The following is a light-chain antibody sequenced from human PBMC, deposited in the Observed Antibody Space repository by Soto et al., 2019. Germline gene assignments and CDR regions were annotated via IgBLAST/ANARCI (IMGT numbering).Light chain of an antibody. CDR1: QSLLHSNGYNY. V-gene: IGKV2-29*03. Sequence: DIVMTQSPLSLPVTPGERASISCRSSQSLLHSNGYNYLDWYLQKPGQSPQIVIYEVSNRFSGVPDRFSGSGSGTDFTLKISRVEAEDVGVYYCMKGTHWPITFGQGTRLEIK. CDR3: MKGTHWPIT. CDR2: EVS. J-gene: IGKJ5*01.